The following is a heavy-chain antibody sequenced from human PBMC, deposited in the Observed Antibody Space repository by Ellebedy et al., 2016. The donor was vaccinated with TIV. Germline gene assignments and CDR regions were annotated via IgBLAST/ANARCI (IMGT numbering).Heavy chain of an antibody. Sequence: SVKVSXKASGGTFSSYAISWVRQAPGQGLEWMGGIIPIFGTANYAQKFQGRVTITADKSTSTAYMELSSLRSEDTAVYYCARDLGYYYDSSGYLNAFDIWGQGTMVTVSS. CDR2: IIPIFGTA. D-gene: IGHD3-22*01. CDR1: GGTFSSYA. CDR3: ARDLGYYYDSSGYLNAFDI. V-gene: IGHV1-69*06. J-gene: IGHJ3*02.